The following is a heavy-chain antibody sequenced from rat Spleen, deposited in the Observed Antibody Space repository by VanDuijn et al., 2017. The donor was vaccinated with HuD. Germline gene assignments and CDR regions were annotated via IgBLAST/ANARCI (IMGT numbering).Heavy chain of an antibody. D-gene: IGHD1-12*02. CDR1: GLTFSNYY. CDR2: ISTGGGNT. V-gene: IGHV5-25*01. CDR3: ARPPYDGTYYHYFDY. Sequence: EVQLVESGGGLVQPGRSMKLSCAASGLTFSNYYMAWVRQAPTKGLEWVAYISTGGGNTYYRDSVKGRFTVSRDKAKSTLYLQMDSLRSEDTATYYCARPPYDGTYYHYFDYWGQGVMVTVSS. J-gene: IGHJ2*01.